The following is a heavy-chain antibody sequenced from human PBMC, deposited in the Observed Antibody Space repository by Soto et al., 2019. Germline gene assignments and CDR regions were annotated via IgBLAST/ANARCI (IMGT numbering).Heavy chain of an antibody. CDR1: GFTFSSYW. CDR3: ARGDYGDYVFPIDY. CDR2: INSDGSST. V-gene: IGHV3-74*01. J-gene: IGHJ4*02. D-gene: IGHD4-17*01. Sequence: EVQLVESGGGLVQPGGSLRLSCAASGFTFSSYWMHWVRQAPGKGLVWVSRINSDGSSTSYADSVKGRFTISRDNAKHTLYLQMNSLRAEDTAVYYCARGDYGDYVFPIDYWGQGTLVTVSS.